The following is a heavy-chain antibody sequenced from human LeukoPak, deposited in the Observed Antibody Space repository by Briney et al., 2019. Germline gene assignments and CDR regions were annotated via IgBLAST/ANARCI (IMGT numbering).Heavy chain of an antibody. CDR1: GGSISSGGYS. D-gene: IGHD2-15*01. V-gene: IGHV4-30-2*01. CDR2: IYHSGST. Sequence: SETLSLTCAVSGGSISSGGYSWSWIRQPPGKGLEWIGYIYHSGSTYYNPSLKSRVTISVDRSKNQFSLKLSSVTAADTAVYYCARLPVVVVAAHFDYWGQGTLVTVSS. J-gene: IGHJ4*02. CDR3: ARLPVVVVAAHFDY.